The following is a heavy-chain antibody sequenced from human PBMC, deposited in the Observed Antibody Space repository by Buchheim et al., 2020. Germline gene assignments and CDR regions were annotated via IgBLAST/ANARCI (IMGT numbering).Heavy chain of an antibody. Sequence: QVQLVESGGGVVQPGRSLRLSCAASGFTFSSYGMHWVRQAPGKGLEWVAVISYDGSNKYYADSVKGRFTISRDNSKNTLYLQMNSLRAEDTAVYYCAKDRRAYGSGSYYFDYWGQGTL. CDR1: GFTFSSYG. CDR2: ISYDGSNK. CDR3: AKDRRAYGSGSYYFDY. V-gene: IGHV3-30*18. D-gene: IGHD3-10*01. J-gene: IGHJ4*02.